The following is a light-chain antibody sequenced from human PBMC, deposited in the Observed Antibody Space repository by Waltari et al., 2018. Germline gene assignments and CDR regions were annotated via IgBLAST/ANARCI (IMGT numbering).Light chain of an antibody. CDR1: TSDVGAYNY. J-gene: IGLJ2*01. CDR2: DVT. V-gene: IGLV2-14*03. Sequence: QSALTQPASVSGSPGQSITISCTGTTSDVGAYNYVSWYQKHPGKAPKLIIYDVTNRPSGVSNRFSGSKSGNTASLTISGLQAEDEAEYYCSAYTTTSTLFGGGTKLTVL. CDR3: SAYTTTSTL.